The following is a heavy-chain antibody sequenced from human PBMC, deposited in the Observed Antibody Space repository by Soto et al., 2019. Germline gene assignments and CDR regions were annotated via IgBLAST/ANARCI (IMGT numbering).Heavy chain of an antibody. CDR2: IYYSGST. V-gene: IGHV4-39*01. J-gene: IGHJ6*03. CDR3: ASTDATPYYYMDG. CDR1: GGSISSSSYY. Sequence: SETLSLTCTVSGGSISSSSYYWGWIRQPPGKGLEWIGSIYYSGSTYYNPSLKSRVTISVDTSKNQFSLKLSSVTAADTAVYYCASTDATPYYYMDGWGKGTTVTVAS.